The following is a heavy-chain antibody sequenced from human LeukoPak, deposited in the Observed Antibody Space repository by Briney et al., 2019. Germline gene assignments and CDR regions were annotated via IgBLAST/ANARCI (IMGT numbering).Heavy chain of an antibody. V-gene: IGHV1-69*13. D-gene: IGHD4-23*01. CDR2: IIPIFGTA. CDR3: ARESGLTTVVTGIYYYYYMDV. Sequence: VASVKVSCKASGGTFSSYAISWVRQAPGQGLEWMGGIIPIFGTANYAQKFQGRVTITADESTSTAYMELSSLRSEDTAVYYCARESGLTTVVTGIYYYYYMDVWGKGTTVTISS. J-gene: IGHJ6*03. CDR1: GGTFSSYA.